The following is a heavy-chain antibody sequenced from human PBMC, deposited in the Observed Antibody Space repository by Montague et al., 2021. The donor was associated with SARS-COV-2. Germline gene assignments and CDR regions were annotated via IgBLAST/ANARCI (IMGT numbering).Heavy chain of an antibody. V-gene: IGHV4-39*01. CDR2: IYYSGST. CDR1: GGSISSSSYY. Sequence: SETLSLTCTVSGGSISSSSYYWGWIRRPPGKGLEWIGSIYYSGSTYYNPSLKSRVTISVDTSKNQFSLKLSSVTAADTAVYYCAGLGIPRITIFGVVTHNWFDPWGQGTLVTVSS. D-gene: IGHD3-3*01. J-gene: IGHJ5*02. CDR3: AGLGIPRITIFGVVTHNWFDP.